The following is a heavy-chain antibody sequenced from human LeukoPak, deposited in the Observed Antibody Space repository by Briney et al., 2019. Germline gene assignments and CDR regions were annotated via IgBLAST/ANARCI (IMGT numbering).Heavy chain of an antibody. J-gene: IGHJ4*02. Sequence: ASVKVSCKASGYTXTDYYMHWVRQDPGPGLEWNGWIHPNSGGTNYAQKFQGRVNMNRDTSISTAYMELSRLRSDDTAVYYCARQYCSSTSCYPSFDYWAQGTLVTVSS. CDR2: IHPNSGGT. V-gene: IGHV1-2*02. CDR1: GYTXTDYY. D-gene: IGHD2-2*01. CDR3: ARQYCSSTSCYPSFDY.